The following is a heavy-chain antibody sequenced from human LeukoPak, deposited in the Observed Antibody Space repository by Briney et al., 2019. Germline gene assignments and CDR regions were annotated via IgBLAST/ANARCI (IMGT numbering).Heavy chain of an antibody. V-gene: IGHV1-18*01. Sequence: GASVKVSCKASGYTFTSYGISWVRQAPGHGLEWMGWISAYNGNTNYAQKLQGRVTMTTDTSTSTAYMELRSLRSDDTAVYYCARERGSGTYYHYYFDYWGQGTLVTVSS. D-gene: IGHD3-10*01. CDR3: ARERGSGTYYHYYFDY. J-gene: IGHJ4*02. CDR1: GYTFTSYG. CDR2: ISAYNGNT.